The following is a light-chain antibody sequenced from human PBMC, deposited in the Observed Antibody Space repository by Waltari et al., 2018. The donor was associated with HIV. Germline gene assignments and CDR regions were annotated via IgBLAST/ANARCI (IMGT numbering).Light chain of an antibody. J-gene: IGKJ4*01. CDR3: QQYHSAPLT. V-gene: IGKV1-27*01. CDR1: QGISNY. Sequence: DIQMTQSPSSLSASIGDSVPIPCRASQGISNYLAWYQQRPGKAPKLLIYYASSLQSGVPSRFGGSRSGTDFTLTISSLQPEDVATYYCQQYHSAPLTFGGGTKVEIK. CDR2: YAS.